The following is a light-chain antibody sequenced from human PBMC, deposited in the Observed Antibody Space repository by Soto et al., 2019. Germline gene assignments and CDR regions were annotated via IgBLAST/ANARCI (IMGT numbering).Light chain of an antibody. CDR2: GAS. V-gene: IGKV3-20*01. J-gene: IGKJ1*01. CDR1: QGVRSNY. Sequence: EIVLTQSPGTLSLSPGERGTLSCRASQGVRSNYLAWYQQKPGQAPRLLIYGASSRATGTPDRFSGSGSGTDFTLTISRLEPEDFAVYYCQQYGSSPLTFGQGTKVEIK. CDR3: QQYGSSPLT.